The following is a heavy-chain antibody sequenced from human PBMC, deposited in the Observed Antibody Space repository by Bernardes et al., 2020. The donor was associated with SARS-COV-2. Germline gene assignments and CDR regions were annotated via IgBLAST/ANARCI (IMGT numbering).Heavy chain of an antibody. D-gene: IGHD3-10*01. CDR3: ARGGLVRGVIPDY. J-gene: IGHJ4*02. CDR1: GFTFSIYG. Sequence: GGSLRVSCVISGFTFSIYGMSWVRQAPGKGLEWVSSIRTRSSDIYYADSVKGRFTISRDDAKNSLYLQMNNLRAEDTAVYYCARGGLVRGVIPDYWGQGTLVTVSS. V-gene: IGHV3-21*01. CDR2: IRTRSSDI.